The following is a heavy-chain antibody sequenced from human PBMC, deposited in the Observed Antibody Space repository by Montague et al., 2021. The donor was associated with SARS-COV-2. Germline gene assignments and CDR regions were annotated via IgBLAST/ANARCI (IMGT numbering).Heavy chain of an antibody. J-gene: IGHJ3*02. CDR1: NFSIASGYY. V-gene: IGHV4-38-2*02. Sequence: SETLSLTCTVSNFSIASGYYWAWIRVPPGRRPEWVGNVLHSGTRYHNLSLKSRVTMSADPSKNQFSLRLTSVTAADTAVYYCAKFQLYHGSGFDCFDKWGPGMMVVVSS. CDR2: VLHSGTR. D-gene: IGHD3-10*01. CDR3: AKFQLYHGSGFDCFDK.